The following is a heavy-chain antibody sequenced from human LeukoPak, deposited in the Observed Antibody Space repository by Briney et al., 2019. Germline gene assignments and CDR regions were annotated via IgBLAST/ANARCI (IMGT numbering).Heavy chain of an antibody. D-gene: IGHD2-15*01. Sequence: PGGSLRLSCAASGFTFSSYSMNWVRQAPGKGLEWVSYISSSGSTIYYADSVRGRFTISRDNAKNSLYLQMNSLRAEDTAVYYCARGALDAATPFDSWGQGTLVTVSS. J-gene: IGHJ5*01. CDR2: ISSSGSTI. CDR1: GFTFSSYS. CDR3: ARGALDAATPFDS. V-gene: IGHV3-48*04.